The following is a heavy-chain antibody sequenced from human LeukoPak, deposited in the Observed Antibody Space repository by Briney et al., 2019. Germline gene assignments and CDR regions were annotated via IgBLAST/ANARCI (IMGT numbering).Heavy chain of an antibody. V-gene: IGHV4-59*01. Sequence: SETLSLTCTVTGCTNSSYHWSWLRPPPGKGPEGMGDIYYSGSTYYKLSLKSRVTISVDTSKNQFSLKLSSVTAADTAVYDGAGELSFGLDPWGQGTLVTVSA. D-gene: IGHD1-26*01. J-gene: IGHJ5*02. CDR1: GCTNSSYH. CDR3: AGELSFGLDP. CDR2: IYYSGST.